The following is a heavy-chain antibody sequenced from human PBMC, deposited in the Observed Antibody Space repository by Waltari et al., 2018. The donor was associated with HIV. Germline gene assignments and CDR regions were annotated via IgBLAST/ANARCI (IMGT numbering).Heavy chain of an antibody. D-gene: IGHD4-17*01. J-gene: IGHJ4*02. CDR3: AKGSTVTLLYYFDY. Sequence: QVQLVESGGGVVQPGGSLRLSCAVSGFTFGSYGLHWVRAAPGKGLEWVAFIRYDGNNKYYADSVRGRFTISRDNSKNTLYLQMNSLRAEDTAVYYCAKGSTVTLLYYFDYWGQGTLVTVAS. V-gene: IGHV3-30*02. CDR1: GFTFGSYG. CDR2: IRYDGNNK.